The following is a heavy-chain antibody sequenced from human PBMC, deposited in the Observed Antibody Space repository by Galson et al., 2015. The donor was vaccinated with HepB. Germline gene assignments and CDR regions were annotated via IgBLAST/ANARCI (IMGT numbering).Heavy chain of an antibody. CDR2: IWYDGSNK. CDR1: GFTFSSYG. CDR3: ARDAGEWFVYYCAY. V-gene: IGHV3-33*01. D-gene: IGHD3-3*01. J-gene: IGHJ4*02. Sequence: SLRLSCAASGFTFSSYGMHWVRQAPGKGLEWVAVIWYDGSNKYYADSVKGRFTISRDNSKNTLYLQMNSLRAEDTAVYYCARDAGEWFVYYCAYWGQGTLFTVSS.